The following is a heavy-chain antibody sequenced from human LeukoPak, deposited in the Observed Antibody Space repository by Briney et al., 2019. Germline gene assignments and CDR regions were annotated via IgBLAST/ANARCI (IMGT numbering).Heavy chain of an antibody. J-gene: IGHJ6*03. V-gene: IGHV3-53*01. CDR1: GFTVSSNY. CDR2: IYSGGST. Sequence: PGGSLRLSCAASGFTVSSNYMSWVRQAPGKGLEWVSVIYSGGSTYYADSVKGRFTISRDNSKNTLYLQMNSLRAEDTAVYYCAREIVLIMSGHASPYYMDVWGRGTTVVVSS. D-gene: IGHD2-15*01. CDR3: AREIVLIMSGHASPYYMDV.